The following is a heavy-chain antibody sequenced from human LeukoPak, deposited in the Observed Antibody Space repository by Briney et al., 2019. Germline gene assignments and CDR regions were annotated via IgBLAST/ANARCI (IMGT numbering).Heavy chain of an antibody. J-gene: IGHJ1*01. CDR1: GGTFSSYA. D-gene: IGHD2-2*02. CDR3: ARSGAHGSAAILEYFQH. CDR2: IIPIFGTA. V-gene: IGHV1-69*13. Sequence: SVKVSCKASGGTFSSYAISWVRQAPGQGLEWMGGIIPIFGTANYAQKFQGRVTITADESTSTAYMELSSLRSEDTAVYYCARSGAHGSAAILEYFQHWGQGTRVTVSS.